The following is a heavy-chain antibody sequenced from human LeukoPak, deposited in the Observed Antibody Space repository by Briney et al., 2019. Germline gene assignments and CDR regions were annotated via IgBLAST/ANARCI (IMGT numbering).Heavy chain of an antibody. V-gene: IGHV3-48*03. CDR2: ISSSGSTI. J-gene: IGHJ6*02. Sequence: PGGSLRLSCAASGFTFSSYEMNWVRQAPGKGLEWVSYISSSGSTIYYADSVKGRFTISRDNAKNSLYLQMNSLRAEDTAVYYCARDPAPGYYYGMDVWGQGTTVTVSS. CDR1: GFTFSSYE. CDR3: ARDPAPGYYYGMDV.